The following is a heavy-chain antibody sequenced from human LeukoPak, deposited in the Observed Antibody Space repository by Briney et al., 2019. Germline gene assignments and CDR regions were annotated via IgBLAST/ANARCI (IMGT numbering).Heavy chain of an antibody. CDR3: ARASFWESPVNWFDP. CDR2: VNPKNGGA. D-gene: IGHD3-16*01. Sequence: ASVKVSCKTSGYTFIGHYIHWVRQAPGQALEWMGWVNPKNGGANYAPRFRGRVTMTRDRSTSTVYMELTRLTSDDTAVYYCARASFWESPVNWFDPWGQGTLVTVSS. CDR1: GYTFIGHY. J-gene: IGHJ5*02. V-gene: IGHV1-2*07.